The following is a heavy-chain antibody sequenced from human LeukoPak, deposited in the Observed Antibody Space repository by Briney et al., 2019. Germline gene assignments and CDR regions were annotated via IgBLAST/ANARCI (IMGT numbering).Heavy chain of an antibody. J-gene: IGHJ4*02. V-gene: IGHV4-61*08. CDR2: IYYSGST. CDR3: ASYSYYYDSSGYFDY. D-gene: IGHD3-22*01. CDR1: GGSISSGDYY. Sequence: SETLSLTCTVSGGSISSGDYYWSWIRQPPGKGLEWIGYIYYSGSTNYNPSLKSRVTISVDTSKNQFSLKLSSVTAADTAVYYCASYSYYYDSSGYFDYWGQGTLVTVSS.